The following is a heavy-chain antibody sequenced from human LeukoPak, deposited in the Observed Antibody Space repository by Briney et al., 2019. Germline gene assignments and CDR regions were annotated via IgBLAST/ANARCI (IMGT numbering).Heavy chain of an antibody. CDR1: GGSISSGGYS. Sequence: PSETLSLTCGVSGGSISSGGYSWSWLRQPPGKGLEWIGYKFHSGSTYYKASLKSRVTISMDRSKNQFSLKLNSVTAADTAVYYCARGGGVAGFDYWGQGTLVTVSS. D-gene: IGHD6-19*01. CDR3: ARGGGVAGFDY. V-gene: IGHV4-30-2*01. CDR2: KFHSGST. J-gene: IGHJ4*02.